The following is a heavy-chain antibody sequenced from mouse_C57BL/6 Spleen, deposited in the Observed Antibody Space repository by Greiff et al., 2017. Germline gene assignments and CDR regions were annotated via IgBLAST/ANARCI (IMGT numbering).Heavy chain of an antibody. D-gene: IGHD4-1*01. CDR3: ARCLNWDYAMDY. CDR1: GYAFTNYL. Sequence: QVQLQQSGAELVRPGTSVKVSCKASGYAFTNYLIEWVKQRPGQGLEWIGVINPGSGGTNYNEKFKGKVTLTADKSSSTAYMQLSSLTSEDSAVYFCARCLNWDYAMDYWGQGTSVTVSS. CDR2: INPGSGGT. V-gene: IGHV1-54*01. J-gene: IGHJ4*01.